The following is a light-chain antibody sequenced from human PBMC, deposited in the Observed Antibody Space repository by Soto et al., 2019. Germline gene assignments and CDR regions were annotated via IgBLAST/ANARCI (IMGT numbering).Light chain of an antibody. CDR3: ASYTTSSTYV. Sequence: QSALTQPASVSGSPGQSIANSCTGTSSDVGGYSYVSWYQQQPGKAPKLVISDVSNRPSGVSDRFSGSKSGNTASLTISGLQTEDEADYYCASYTTSSTYVFGTGTKVTVL. V-gene: IGLV2-14*01. J-gene: IGLJ1*01. CDR2: DVS. CDR1: SSDVGGYSY.